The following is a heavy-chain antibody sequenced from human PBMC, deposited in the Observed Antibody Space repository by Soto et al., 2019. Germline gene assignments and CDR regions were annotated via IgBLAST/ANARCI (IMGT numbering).Heavy chain of an antibody. CDR1: GFTFSSYA. CDR3: AKPAIQLWTTPVYYGMDV. CDR2: ISGSGGST. V-gene: IGHV3-23*01. Sequence: PGGSLRLSCAASGFTFSSYAMSWVRQAPGKGLEWVSAISGSGGSTYYADSVKGRFTISRDNSKNTLYLQMNSLRAEDTAVYYCAKPAIQLWTTPVYYGMDVWGQGTTVTVSS. D-gene: IGHD5-18*01. J-gene: IGHJ6*02.